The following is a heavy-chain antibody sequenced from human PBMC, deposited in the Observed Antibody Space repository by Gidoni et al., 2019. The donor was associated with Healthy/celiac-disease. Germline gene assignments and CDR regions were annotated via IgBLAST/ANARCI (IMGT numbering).Heavy chain of an antibody. J-gene: IGHJ5*02. CDR3: ARGPTPVAVAGSYNWFDP. CDR1: GGSFSGYY. V-gene: IGHV4-34*01. CDR2: INHSGST. D-gene: IGHD6-19*01. Sequence: QVQLQQWGAGLLKPSETLSLPCAVYGGSFSGYYWSWIRQPPGKGLEWIGEINHSGSTNYNPSLKSRVTISVDTSKNQFSLKLSSVTAADTAVYYCARGPTPVAVAGSYNWFDPWGQGTLVTVSS.